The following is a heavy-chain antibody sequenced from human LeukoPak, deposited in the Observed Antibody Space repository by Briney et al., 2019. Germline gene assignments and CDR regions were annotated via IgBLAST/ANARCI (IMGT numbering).Heavy chain of an antibody. Sequence: PGGSLRLSCAASGFTVSSNYMSWVRQAPGKGLECVSILYSGGTTYYADSVKGRFTISRDNSKNTLSPQMNNVRAEDTAVYYCVFVKRNTNWFDPWGQGTLVTVSS. V-gene: IGHV3-53*01. CDR2: LYSGGTT. CDR1: GFTVSSNY. D-gene: IGHD1/OR15-1a*01. J-gene: IGHJ5*02. CDR3: VFVKRNTNWFDP.